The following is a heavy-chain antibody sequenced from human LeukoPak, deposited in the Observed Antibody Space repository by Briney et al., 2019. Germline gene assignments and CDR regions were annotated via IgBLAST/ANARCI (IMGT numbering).Heavy chain of an antibody. CDR1: GYMFTGYY. CDR3: ATQRGSYLWGTDFDY. Sequence: EASVKVSCKASGYMFTGYYMHWVRQAPGQGLEWMGWINPNSGGTNYAQKFQGRVTMTRDTSISTAYMELSRLRSDDTAVYYCATQRGSYLWGTDFDYWGQGTLVTVSS. D-gene: IGHD3-16*01. CDR2: INPNSGGT. V-gene: IGHV1-2*02. J-gene: IGHJ4*02.